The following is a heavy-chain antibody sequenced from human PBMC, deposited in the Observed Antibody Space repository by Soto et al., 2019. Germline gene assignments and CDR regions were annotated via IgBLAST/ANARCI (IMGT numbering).Heavy chain of an antibody. CDR1: GDSIISSDFY. Sequence: PSETLSLTCTVSGDSIISSDFYCGCVRQPPGKGLEWIGSIFYLGSSYYNPSLKSRVTMSVDTSKNQFSLRLRSVTDADTALYFCARHSLALRKNNWFDPWGQGIMVTVSS. D-gene: IGHD3-3*02. V-gene: IGHV4-39*01. J-gene: IGHJ5*02. CDR3: ARHSLALRKNNWFDP. CDR2: IFYLGSS.